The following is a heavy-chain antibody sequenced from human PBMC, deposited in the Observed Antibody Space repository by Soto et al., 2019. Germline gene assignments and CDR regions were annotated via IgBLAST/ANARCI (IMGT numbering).Heavy chain of an antibody. J-gene: IGHJ3*02. D-gene: IGHD4-17*01. V-gene: IGHV3-7*01. CDR2: IKQDGSEK. Sequence: GGSLRLSCAASGFTFSSYWMSWVRQAPGKGLEWVANIKQDGSEKYYVDSVKGRFTISRENAKNSLYLQMNSLRAEDTAVYYCAREARDEYGDYSHAFDIWGQGTMVTVSS. CDR3: AREARDEYGDYSHAFDI. CDR1: GFTFSSYW.